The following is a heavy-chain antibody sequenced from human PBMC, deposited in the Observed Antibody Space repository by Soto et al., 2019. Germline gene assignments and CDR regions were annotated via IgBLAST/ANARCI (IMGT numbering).Heavy chain of an antibody. D-gene: IGHD3-3*01. J-gene: IGHJ6*04. CDR1: GGSFSGYY. V-gene: IGHV4-34*01. CDR2: INHSGST. Sequence: TLSLSCAVYGGSFSGYYWSWIRQPPGKGLEWIGEINHSGSTNYNPSLKSRVTISVDTSKNQFSLKLSSVTAADTAVYYCARRYYDFWSGSRPLDVWGKGTTVTVSS. CDR3: ARRYYDFWSGSRPLDV.